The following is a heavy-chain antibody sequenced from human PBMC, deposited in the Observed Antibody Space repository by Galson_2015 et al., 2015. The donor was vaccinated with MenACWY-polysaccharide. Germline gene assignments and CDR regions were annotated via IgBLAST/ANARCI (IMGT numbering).Heavy chain of an antibody. J-gene: IGHJ6*03. Sequence: SLRLSCAASGFTFSSYGMHWVRQAPGKGPEWVAVISYDGSNKYYADSVKGRFTISRDNSKNTLYLQMSSLRAEDTAVFYCAKGSVPYYYYYMDVWGKGTTVTVSS. CDR1: GFTFSSYG. V-gene: IGHV3-30*18. CDR2: ISYDGSNK. CDR3: AKGSVPYYYYYMDV.